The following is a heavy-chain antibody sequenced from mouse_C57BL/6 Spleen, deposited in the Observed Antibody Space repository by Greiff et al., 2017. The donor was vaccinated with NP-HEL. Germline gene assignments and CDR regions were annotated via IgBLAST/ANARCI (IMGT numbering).Heavy chain of an antibody. J-gene: IGHJ4*01. Sequence: EVQLVESGGGLVKPGGSLKLSCAASGFTFSDYGMHWVRQAPEKGLEWVAYISSGSSTIYYDDTVKGRVTISRDNAKNTLFLQMTSLRSEGTAMYYCARPYYYASSPYAMDSWGQGTSVPVSS. CDR2: ISSGSSTI. CDR1: GFTFSDYG. CDR3: ARPYYYASSPYAMDS. V-gene: IGHV5-17*01. D-gene: IGHD1-1*01.